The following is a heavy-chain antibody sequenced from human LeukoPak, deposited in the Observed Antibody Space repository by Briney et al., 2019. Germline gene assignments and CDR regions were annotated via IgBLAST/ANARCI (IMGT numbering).Heavy chain of an antibody. CDR3: ASHPFEYSSSSFDY. V-gene: IGHV4-34*01. CDR1: GGSFSGYY. J-gene: IGHJ4*02. Sequence: SETLPLTCAVYGGSFSGYYWSWIRQPPGKGLEWIGEINHSGSTNYNPSLKSRVTISVDTSKNQFSLKLSSVTAAGTAVYYCASHPFEYSSSSFDYWGQGTLVTVSS. D-gene: IGHD6-6*01. CDR2: INHSGST.